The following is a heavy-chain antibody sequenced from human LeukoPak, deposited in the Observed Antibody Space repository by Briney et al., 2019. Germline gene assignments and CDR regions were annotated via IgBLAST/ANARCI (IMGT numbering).Heavy chain of an antibody. V-gene: IGHV3-11*01. Sequence: GGSLRLSCAASGFTFSDYYMSWIRQAPGKGLEWVSYISSSGSTIYYADSVKGRFTISRDNAKNSLYLQMNSLRAEDTAVYYCARAGKGPVRSGPDYDYVWGSYRNHDAFDIWGQGTMVTVSS. CDR3: ARAGKGPVRSGPDYDYVWGSYRNHDAFDI. D-gene: IGHD3-16*02. CDR2: ISSSGSTI. CDR1: GFTFSDYY. J-gene: IGHJ3*02.